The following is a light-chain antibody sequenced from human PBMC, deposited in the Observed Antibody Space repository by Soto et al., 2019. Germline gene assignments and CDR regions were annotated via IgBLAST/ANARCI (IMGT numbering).Light chain of an antibody. CDR1: SSDVGGYNY. J-gene: IGLJ2*01. Sequence: QSALTQPASVSGSPGQSITISCSGTSSDVGGYNYVSWYQQHPGKAPKLMIYDVSNRPSGVSNRFSGSKSGNTASLTTSGLQAEDEADYCCSSYTSSSTLVFGGGTKVTVL. V-gene: IGLV2-14*01. CDR2: DVS. CDR3: SSYTSSSTLV.